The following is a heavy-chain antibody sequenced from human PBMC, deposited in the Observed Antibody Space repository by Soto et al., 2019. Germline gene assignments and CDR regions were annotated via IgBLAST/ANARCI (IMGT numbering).Heavy chain of an antibody. CDR2: ISNDGITK. J-gene: IGHJ4*01. D-gene: IGHD6-19*01. V-gene: IGHV3-30*03. Sequence: QVQLVESGGGVVQPGRSLRLSCAASGFTFSTFAMHWVRQAPGKGLEWVALISNDGITKYYAESVKGRFTISRDNSKNTLYLEMDSLRTEDTAVYYAYSSGWWGHGTRVTVSS. CDR3: YSSGW. CDR1: GFTFSTFA.